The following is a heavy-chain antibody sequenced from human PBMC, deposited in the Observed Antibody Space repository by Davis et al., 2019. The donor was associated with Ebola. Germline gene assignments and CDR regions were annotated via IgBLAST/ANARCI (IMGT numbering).Heavy chain of an antibody. CDR1: GFTFSSYS. CDR2: ISWDGGST. Sequence: PGGSLRLSCAASGFTFSSYSMNWVRQAPGKGLEWVSLISWDGGSTYYADSVKGRFTISRDNSKNSLYLQMNSLRTEDTALYYCAKDLYSSSWSPFDYWGQGTLVTVSS. CDR3: AKDLYSSSWSPFDY. V-gene: IGHV3-43*01. J-gene: IGHJ4*02. D-gene: IGHD6-13*01.